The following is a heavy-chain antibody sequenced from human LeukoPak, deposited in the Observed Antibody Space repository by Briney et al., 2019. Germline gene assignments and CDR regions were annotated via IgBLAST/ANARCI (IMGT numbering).Heavy chain of an antibody. CDR2: VVNAGDP. D-gene: IGHD2-15*01. CDR3: ARARAGGYIDC. CDR1: GFTFTSYD. J-gene: IGHJ4*02. Sequence: GGSLRLSCAASGFTFTSYDMHRVRQATGKGLEWVSGVVNAGDPYYAGSAKGRFTIPRGNDPNSSVLQLNSLRAGDTSVYYCARARAGGYIDCWGQGTLVTVSS. V-gene: IGHV3-13*05.